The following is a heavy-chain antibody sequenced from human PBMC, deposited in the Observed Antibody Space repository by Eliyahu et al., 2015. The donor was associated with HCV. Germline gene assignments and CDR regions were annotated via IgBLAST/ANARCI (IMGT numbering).Heavy chain of an antibody. V-gene: IGHV4-34*01. Sequence: QVQLQQWGAGLLKPSETLSLTCAVYGGSFSGYXWSWIRQPPGKGLEWIGEINHSGSTNYNPSLKSRVTISVDTSKNQFSLKLSSVTAADTAVYYCTRGVVITRRYYYYGMDVWGQGTTVTVSS. CDR1: GGSFSGYX. CDR3: TRGVVITRRYYYYGMDV. D-gene: IGHD3-22*01. J-gene: IGHJ6*02. CDR2: INHSGST.